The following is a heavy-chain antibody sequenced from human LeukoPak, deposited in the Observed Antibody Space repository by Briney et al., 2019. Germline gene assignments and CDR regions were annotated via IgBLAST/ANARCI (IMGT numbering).Heavy chain of an antibody. Sequence: SETLSLTCTVSGGSISSYYWSWIRQPPGKGLEWIGYIYYSGSTNYNPSLKSRVTISVDTSKNQFSLKLSSVTAADTAVYYCAGSGLDGAFDIWGQGTMVTVSS. D-gene: IGHD3/OR15-3a*01. CDR3: AGSGLDGAFDI. CDR2: IYYSGST. CDR1: GGSISSYY. V-gene: IGHV4-59*01. J-gene: IGHJ3*02.